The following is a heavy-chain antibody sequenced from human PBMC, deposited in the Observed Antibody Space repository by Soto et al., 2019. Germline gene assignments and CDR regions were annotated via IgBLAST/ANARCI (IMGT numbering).Heavy chain of an antibody. J-gene: IGHJ4*02. Sequence: EVQLLESGGGLVQPGGSLRLSCAASGFTFSSYVMSWVRQAPGKGLEWGSAISGSGGSTYYADSVKGRFPISRDNSKNPLYVQMNSLRAEDTAVYYCSKEEGQYDILTGYGDYWGQGTLVTVSS. CDR3: SKEEGQYDILTGYGDY. V-gene: IGHV3-23*01. D-gene: IGHD3-9*01. CDR2: ISGSGGST. CDR1: GFTFSSYV.